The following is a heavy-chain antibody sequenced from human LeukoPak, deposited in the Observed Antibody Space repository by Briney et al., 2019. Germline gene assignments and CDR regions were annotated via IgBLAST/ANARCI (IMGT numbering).Heavy chain of an antibody. J-gene: IGHJ4*02. D-gene: IGHD5-18*01. V-gene: IGHV4-38-2*02. CDR2: IYHSGST. Sequence: PSETLSLTCAVSGYSISSGYYWGWIRQPPGKGLEWIGSIYHSGSTYYNPSLKSRVTISVDTSKNQFSLKLSSVTAADTAVYYCARDPYSYGHGYWGQGTLVTVSS. CDR3: ARDPYSYGHGY. CDR1: GYSISSGYY.